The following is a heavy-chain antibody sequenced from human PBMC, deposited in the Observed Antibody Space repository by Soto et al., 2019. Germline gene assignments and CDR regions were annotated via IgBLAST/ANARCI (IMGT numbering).Heavy chain of an antibody. Sequence: GGSLRLSCAASGFTFSSYAMHWVRQAPGKGLEWVAVISYDGSNKYYADSVKGRFTISRDNSKNTLYLQMNSLRAEDTAVYYCARNAPLLWFGETSNWFDPWGQGTLVTVSS. J-gene: IGHJ5*02. V-gene: IGHV3-30-3*01. CDR1: GFTFSSYA. D-gene: IGHD3-10*01. CDR2: ISYDGSNK. CDR3: ARNAPLLWFGETSNWFDP.